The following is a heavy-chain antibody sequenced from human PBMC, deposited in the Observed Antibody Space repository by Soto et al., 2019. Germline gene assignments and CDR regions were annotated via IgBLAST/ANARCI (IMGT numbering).Heavy chain of an antibody. CDR3: ARGDCISTSCYAEWFDP. Sequence: GASVKVSCKASGYTFTSYDINWVRQATGQGLEWMGWMNPNSGNTGYAQKFQGRVTMTRNTSISTAYMELSSLRSEDTAVYYCARGDCISTSCYAEWFDPWGQGTLVTVSS. V-gene: IGHV1-8*01. J-gene: IGHJ5*02. CDR1: GYTFTSYD. CDR2: MNPNSGNT. D-gene: IGHD2-2*01.